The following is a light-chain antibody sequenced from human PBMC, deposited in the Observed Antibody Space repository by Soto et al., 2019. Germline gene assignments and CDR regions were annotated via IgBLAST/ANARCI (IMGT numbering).Light chain of an antibody. CDR3: QQNNIYPRGT. J-gene: IGKJ1*01. V-gene: IGKV1-5*03. Sequence: DNQMTQSPSTLSASVGDRVTITCRASQSIGYWLAWYQQKPGKAPKVLIYKASSLESGVPSRFSGSGSGTDFTLPISSLQLDVFAPYYGQQNNIYPRGTFGKGTRV. CDR1: QSIGYW. CDR2: KAS.